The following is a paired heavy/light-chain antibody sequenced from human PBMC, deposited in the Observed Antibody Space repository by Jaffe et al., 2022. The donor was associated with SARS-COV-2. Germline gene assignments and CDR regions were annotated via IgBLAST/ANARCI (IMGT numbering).Heavy chain of an antibody. V-gene: IGHV3-23*01. J-gene: IGHJ4*02. CDR1: GFMFRSYA. D-gene: IGHD6-19*01. CDR3: AKSGVPGIVEIDYFDN. CDR2: ISASGSST. Sequence: EVQLLESAGGLVQPGGSLRLSCAASGFMFRSYAMSWVRQAPGKGLEWVSAISASGSSTYYADSVKGRFSISRDNSKSTLYVQMNSLRGDDTAVYYCAKSGVPGIVEIDYFDNWGQGVLVTVSS.
Light chain of an antibody. CDR2: WAS. CDR1: QSLLYSSNNKNY. Sequence: DIVMTQSPDSLAVSLGERATINCKSSQSLLYSSNNKNYLVWYQQKPGQPPKLLIYWASTRESGVPDRFSGSGSGTDFTLTISSLQAEDVAVYYCQQYYSVPLTFGGGTKVEI. J-gene: IGKJ4*01. V-gene: IGKV4-1*01. CDR3: QQYYSVPLT.